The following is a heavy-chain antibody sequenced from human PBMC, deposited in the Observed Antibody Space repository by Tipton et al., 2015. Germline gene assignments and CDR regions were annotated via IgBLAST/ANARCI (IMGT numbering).Heavy chain of an antibody. J-gene: IGHJ4*02. D-gene: IGHD4-23*01. Sequence: TLSLTCSVSSDSISKYYWSWIRQPPGKELEWIGYIQYSGSTNYNPSLKSRVTISVDTSKTQFSLKLNSVTAADTALYYCARGWPDYGGNTRPFDSWGQGTLVTVSS. CDR2: IQYSGST. CDR3: ARGWPDYGGNTRPFDS. CDR1: SDSISKYY. V-gene: IGHV4-59*08.